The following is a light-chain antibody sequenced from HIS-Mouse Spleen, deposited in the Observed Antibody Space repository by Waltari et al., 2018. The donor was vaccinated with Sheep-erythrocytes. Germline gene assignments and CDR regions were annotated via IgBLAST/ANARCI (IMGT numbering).Light chain of an antibody. CDR2: EVS. J-gene: IGLJ3*02. V-gene: IGLV2-8*01. CDR1: RSDVVGYHY. Sequence: QSALTQPPSASGSPGQSVTISCTGTRSDVVGYHYDSWYQPHPGKAPKLMIYEVSKRPSGVPDRFSGSKSGNTASLTVSGLQAEDEADYYCSSYAGSNNWVFGGGTKLTVL. CDR3: SSYAGSNNWV.